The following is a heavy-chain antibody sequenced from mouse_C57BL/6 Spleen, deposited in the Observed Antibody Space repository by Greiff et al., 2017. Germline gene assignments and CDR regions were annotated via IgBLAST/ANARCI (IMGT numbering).Heavy chain of an antibody. Sequence: EVKLMESGGGLVQPGGSLKLSCAASGFTFSDYYMYLVRQPPEKRLEWVAYLSNGGGSTSYPDTVKGRFTISRDNAKNTLYLQMSRLKSEDTAMYYGARQAPRGSYDARDYWGQGTSVTVSS. D-gene: IGHD1-1*02. CDR2: LSNGGGST. V-gene: IGHV5-12*01. J-gene: IGHJ4*01. CDR1: GFTFSDYY. CDR3: ARQAPRGSYDARDY.